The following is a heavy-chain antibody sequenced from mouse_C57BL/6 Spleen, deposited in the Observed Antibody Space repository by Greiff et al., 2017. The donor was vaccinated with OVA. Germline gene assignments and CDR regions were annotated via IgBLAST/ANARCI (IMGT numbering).Heavy chain of an antibody. CDR1: GYSITSGYY. CDR3: ASGGSYDGYYEAMDY. V-gene: IGHV3-6*01. CDR2: ISYDGSN. Sequence: EVKLQQSGPGLVKPSQSLSLTCSVTGYSITSGYYWNWIRQFPGNKLEWMGYISYDGSNNYNPSLKNRISITRDTSKNQFFLKLNSVTTEDTATYYCASGGSYDGYYEAMDYWGQGTSVTVSS. D-gene: IGHD2-3*01. J-gene: IGHJ4*01.